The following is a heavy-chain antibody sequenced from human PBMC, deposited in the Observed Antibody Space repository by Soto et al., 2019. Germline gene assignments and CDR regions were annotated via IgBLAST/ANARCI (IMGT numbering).Heavy chain of an antibody. CDR3: TTADYASY. CDR1: GFTFNNAW. J-gene: IGHJ4*02. D-gene: IGHD2-2*01. CDR2: IKSKTDGGTT. V-gene: IGHV3-15*01. Sequence: EVQLVESGGGLVQPGGSLRLSCAASGFTFNNAWMNWVRQAPGKGLEWVARIKSKTDGGTTDYATPVKGRFTISRDDAKNTLYLQMDSLRTEDTDLYYCTTADYASYWGQGTLVTVSS.